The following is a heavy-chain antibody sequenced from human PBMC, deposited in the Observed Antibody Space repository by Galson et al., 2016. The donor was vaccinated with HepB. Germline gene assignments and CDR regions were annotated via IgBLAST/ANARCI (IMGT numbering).Heavy chain of an antibody. CDR2: IYYSGSS. CDR1: GDSISGYY. D-gene: IGHD6-6*01. CDR3: ARLLAARPPQDFYYGMDV. Sequence: SETLSLTCTVSGDSISGYYWSWIRQPPGKGLEWIGDIYYSGSSNYNPSLKSRLTISVDTSKNKFSLKLSSVTAADTAVYYCARLLAARPPQDFYYGMDVWGQGTTVTVSS. V-gene: IGHV4-59*01. J-gene: IGHJ6*02.